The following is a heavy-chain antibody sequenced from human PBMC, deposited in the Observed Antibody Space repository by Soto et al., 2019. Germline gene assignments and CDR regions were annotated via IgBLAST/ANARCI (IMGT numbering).Heavy chain of an antibody. CDR2: IKYSGST. CDR1: GGSFSDHF. J-gene: IGHJ4*02. Sequence: QVHLQQWGAGLLKPSATLSLTCTVYGGSFSDHFWTWIRLSPGKGLEWIGEIKYSGSTNYNPSLKSRYTISLGMSNNQFSLKLISVTAADTAVHYCARGPPIMYYGTGGYYYFDYWGQGTLVTVSS. V-gene: IGHV4-34*01. D-gene: IGHD2-8*02. CDR3: ARGPPIMYYGTGGYYYFDY.